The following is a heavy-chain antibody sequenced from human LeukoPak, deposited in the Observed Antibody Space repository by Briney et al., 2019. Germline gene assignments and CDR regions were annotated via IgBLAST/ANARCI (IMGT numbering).Heavy chain of an antibody. CDR1: GGSFAGYY. D-gene: IGHD2-2*01. V-gene: IGHV4-34*01. J-gene: IGHJ5*02. CDR2: INHSGST. Sequence: PSETLSLTCEVYGGSFAGYYWSWIRQPPGKGLEWIGEINHSGSTNYNPSLKSRVTISVDTSKNQFSLKLSSVTAADTAVYYCATRAGCSSTSCRHNWFDPWGQGTLVTVSS. CDR3: ATRAGCSSTSCRHNWFDP.